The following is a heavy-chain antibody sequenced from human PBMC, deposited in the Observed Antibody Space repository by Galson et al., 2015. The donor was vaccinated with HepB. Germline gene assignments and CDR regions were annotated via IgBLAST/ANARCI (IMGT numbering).Heavy chain of an antibody. J-gene: IGHJ6*03. D-gene: IGHD2-2*01. V-gene: IGHV5-51*03. Sequence: QSGAEVKEPGESLRISCKASGYSFITYWIGWVRQIPGKGLEWMGLIYLGDSDTRYSPSFEGQVTISADKSIGTAYLQWDSLKASDTARYYCARSASTYSYYMDVWGKGTTVTVSS. CDR2: IYLGDSDT. CDR1: GYSFITYW. CDR3: ARSASTYSYYMDV.